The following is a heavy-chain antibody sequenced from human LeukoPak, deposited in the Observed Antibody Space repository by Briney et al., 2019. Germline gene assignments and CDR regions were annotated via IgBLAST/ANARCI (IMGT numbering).Heavy chain of an antibody. V-gene: IGHV4-59*01. D-gene: IGHD3-10*01. J-gene: IGHJ6*03. CDR3: TRLIMSSIYYYYMDV. CDR2: IYYSGST. Sequence: PSETLSLTCTVSGGSISSYYWSWIRQPPGQGLEWIGYIYYSGSTNYNPSLKSRVTISVDTSKNQFSLKLSSVTAADTAVYYCTRLIMSSIYYYYMDVWGKGTTVTVSS. CDR1: GGSISSYY.